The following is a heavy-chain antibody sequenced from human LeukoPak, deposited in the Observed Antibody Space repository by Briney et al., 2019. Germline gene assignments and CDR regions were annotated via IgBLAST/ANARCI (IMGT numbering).Heavy chain of an antibody. V-gene: IGHV4-4*07. CDR1: GGSISSYY. D-gene: IGHD3-9*01. CDR3: ARDGNYDILTGYYKRFIDY. CDR2: IYTSGST. Sequence: PSETLSLTCTVSGGSISSYYWSWIRQPAGPGLDWIGRIYTSGSTNYNPSLKSRVTMSVDTSKNQFSLKLSSVTAADPAVYYCARDGNYDILTGYYKRFIDYWGQGTLVTVSS. J-gene: IGHJ4*02.